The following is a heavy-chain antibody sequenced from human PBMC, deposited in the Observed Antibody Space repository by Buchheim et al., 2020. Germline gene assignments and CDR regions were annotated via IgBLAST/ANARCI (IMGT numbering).Heavy chain of an antibody. J-gene: IGHJ4*02. Sequence: QLQLQESGPGLVKPSETLSLTCTVSGGSISSASYYWGWIRQPPGKGLEWIGNIYHSGSTYYNPSLKSRVTISVDTSKSQFSRMLSCVTAADTAVYYCARVWSGIYFDYWGQGTL. CDR2: IYHSGST. D-gene: IGHD3-3*01. V-gene: IGHV4-39*01. CDR3: ARVWSGIYFDY. CDR1: GGSISSASYY.